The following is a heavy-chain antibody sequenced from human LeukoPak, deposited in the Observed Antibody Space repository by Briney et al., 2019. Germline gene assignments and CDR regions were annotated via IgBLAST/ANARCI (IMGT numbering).Heavy chain of an antibody. V-gene: IGHV3-30*04. D-gene: IGHD6-19*01. CDR1: GFTISSYA. CDR3: ARDSSGWPDY. Sequence: GRSLRLSCAASGFTISSYAIHWVRQAPGKGLEWVAVISYDGSNKYYADSVKGRFTISRDNSKNTLYLQMNSLRAEDTAVYYCARDSSGWPDYWGQGTLVTVSS. CDR2: ISYDGSNK. J-gene: IGHJ4*02.